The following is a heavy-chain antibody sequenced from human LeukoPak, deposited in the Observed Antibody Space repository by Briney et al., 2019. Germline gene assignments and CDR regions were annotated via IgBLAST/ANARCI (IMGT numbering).Heavy chain of an antibody. Sequence: SQTLSLTCAIPEDSVSSNSAAWIWIRQSPSRGLEWLGRTYYRSKWFHDHAVSVRGRITIIPDTSKNQFSLQLNSVTLEDTAVYYCARVRWLDAADAFDIWGQGTMVTVSS. CDR1: EDSVSSNSAA. V-gene: IGHV6-1*01. J-gene: IGHJ3*02. CDR3: ARVRWLDAADAFDI. CDR2: TYYRSKWFH. D-gene: IGHD5-24*01.